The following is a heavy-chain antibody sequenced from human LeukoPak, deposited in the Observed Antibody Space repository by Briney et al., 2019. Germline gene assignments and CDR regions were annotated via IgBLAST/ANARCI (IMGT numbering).Heavy chain of an antibody. D-gene: IGHD2-2*03. V-gene: IGHV1-2*02. CDR1: GYTFTGYY. Sequence: ASVKVSCKASGYTFTGYYIHWVRQAPGQGLEWMGWINPNSGGTNYAQKFQGRVTMTRDTSISTAYMELSRLRSDDTAVYYCARPVDGYCSSTSCYEGEDYWGQGTLVTVSS. CDR2: INPNSGGT. J-gene: IGHJ4*02. CDR3: ARPVDGYCSSTSCYEGEDY.